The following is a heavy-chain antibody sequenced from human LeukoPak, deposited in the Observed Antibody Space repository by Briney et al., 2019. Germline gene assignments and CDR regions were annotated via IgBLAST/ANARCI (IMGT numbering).Heavy chain of an antibody. CDR2: ISGSGGST. CDR3: AKMGGSYGLPTIFDY. D-gene: IGHD1-26*01. V-gene: IGHV3-23*01. J-gene: IGHJ4*02. Sequence: PGGSLRLSCAASGFTFSSYAMSWVRQAPGKGLEWVSAISGSGGSTYYADSVKGRFTISRDNSKNTLYLQMNSLRAEDTAVYYCAKMGGSYGLPTIFDYWGQGTLVTVSS. CDR1: GFTFSSYA.